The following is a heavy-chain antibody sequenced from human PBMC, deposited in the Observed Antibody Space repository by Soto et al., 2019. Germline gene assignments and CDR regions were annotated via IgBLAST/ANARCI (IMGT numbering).Heavy chain of an antibody. CDR2: ISGNSGSS. CDR3: TKRRSARPGFDAFDL. V-gene: IGHV3-9*01. J-gene: IGHJ3*01. D-gene: IGHD3-10*01. Sequence: PGGSLRLSCVASGFTFEGYSLHWVRQVPGKGLEWVAGISGNSGSSGYAESVRRRFTVSRDNAKNSLFLQMSSLSPEDTALYYCTKRRSARPGFDAFDLWGQGTMVTVSS. CDR1: GFTFEGYS.